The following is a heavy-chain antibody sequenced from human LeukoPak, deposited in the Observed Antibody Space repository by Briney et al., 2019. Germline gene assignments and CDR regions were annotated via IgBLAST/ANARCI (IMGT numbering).Heavy chain of an antibody. D-gene: IGHD1-26*01. CDR2: INPNSGAT. V-gene: IGHV1-2*06. CDR1: GYTFTDNY. Sequence: ASVKVSCKASGYTFTDNYIHWVRQAPGQGLEWMGRINPNSGATNYAQTFLGRVTMARYTSISTAYMDLNSLTSDDTAVYYCARVLFRGSSRFDYWGQGTLVIVSS. CDR3: ARVLFRGSSRFDY. J-gene: IGHJ4*02.